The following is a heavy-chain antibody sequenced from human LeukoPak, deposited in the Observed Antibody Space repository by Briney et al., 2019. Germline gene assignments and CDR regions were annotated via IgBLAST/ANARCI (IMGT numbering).Heavy chain of an antibody. J-gene: IGHJ3*02. CDR1: GFTFCDYA. D-gene: IGHD5-24*01. CDR2: IRSKAYGGTT. CDR3: TREGMSKLMATMDAFDI. Sequence: GGSLRLSCTASGFTFCDYAMSWVRQAPGKGLEWVGFIRSKAYGGTTECAASVKGRFTISRDDSKSIAYLQMNSLKTEDTAVYYCTREGMSKLMATMDAFDIWGQGTMVTVSA. V-gene: IGHV3-49*04.